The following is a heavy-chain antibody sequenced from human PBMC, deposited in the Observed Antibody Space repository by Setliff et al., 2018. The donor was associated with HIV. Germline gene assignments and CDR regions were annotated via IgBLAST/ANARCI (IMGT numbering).Heavy chain of an antibody. Sequence: ASVKVSCKASGYTFTSYYIHWVRQAPGQGLEWMGIINASGGSTTYAQKLQGRVTMTRDTSTSTVYMELSSLRSEDTAVYYCASSTVTVFGVVPYYFDYWGQGTLVTVSS. D-gene: IGHD3-3*01. J-gene: IGHJ4*02. V-gene: IGHV1-46*04. CDR2: INASGGST. CDR1: GYTFTSYY. CDR3: ASSTVTVFGVVPYYFDY.